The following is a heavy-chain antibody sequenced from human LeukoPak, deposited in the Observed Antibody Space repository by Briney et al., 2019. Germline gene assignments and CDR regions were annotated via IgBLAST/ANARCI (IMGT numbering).Heavy chain of an antibody. CDR2: IRYDGSNK. Sequence: PGGSLRLSCAASGFTFSSYGMHWVRQAPGKGLEWVAFIRYDGSNKYYADSVKGRFTISRDNSKNTLYLQMNSLRAEDTAVYYCAKPPAHYDILTGYLYYFDYWGQGTLVTVSS. J-gene: IGHJ4*02. D-gene: IGHD3-9*01. CDR3: AKPPAHYDILTGYLYYFDY. V-gene: IGHV3-30*02. CDR1: GFTFSSYG.